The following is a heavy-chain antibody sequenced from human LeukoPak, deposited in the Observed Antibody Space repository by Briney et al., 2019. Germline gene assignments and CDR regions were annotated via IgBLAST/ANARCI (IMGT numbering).Heavy chain of an antibody. CDR2: INPNSGGT. CDR3: ARAPIPSYYYYYMDV. J-gene: IGHJ6*03. Sequence: ASVKVSCKASGYTFTGYYMHWVRQAPGQGLESMGWINPNSGGTNYAQKFQGRVTMTRDTSISTAYMELSRLRSDDTAVYYCARAPIPSYYYYYMDVWGKGTTVTVSS. CDR1: GYTFTGYY. V-gene: IGHV1-2*02.